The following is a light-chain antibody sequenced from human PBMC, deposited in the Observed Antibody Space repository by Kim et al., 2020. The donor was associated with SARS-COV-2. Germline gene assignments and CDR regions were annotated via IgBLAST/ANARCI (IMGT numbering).Light chain of an antibody. J-gene: IGLJ3*02. CDR2: VNSDGSH. CDR3: QTWGTGTVV. Sequence: PVLTQSPSASASLGASVKFTCTLSTGHSSDAIAWHQQQPEKGPRFLMKVNSDGSHKKGDGIPDRFSGSSSGAERYLTISSLQSEDEADYYCQTWGTGTVVFGGGTQLTVL. V-gene: IGLV4-69*01. CDR1: TGHSSDA.